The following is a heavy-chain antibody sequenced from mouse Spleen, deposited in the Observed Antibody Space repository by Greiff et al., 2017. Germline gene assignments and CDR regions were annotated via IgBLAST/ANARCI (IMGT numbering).Heavy chain of an antibody. J-gene: IGHJ3*01. D-gene: IGHD2-3*01. CDR3: ASREDGYY. V-gene: IGHV1-81*01. CDR2: IYPRSGNT. Sequence: VKLMESGAELARPGASVKLSCKASGYTFTSYGISWVKQRTGQGLEWIGEIYPRSGNTYYNEKFKGKATLTADKSSSTAYMELRSLTSEDSAVYFCASREDGYYWGQGTLVTVSA. CDR1: GYTFTSYG.